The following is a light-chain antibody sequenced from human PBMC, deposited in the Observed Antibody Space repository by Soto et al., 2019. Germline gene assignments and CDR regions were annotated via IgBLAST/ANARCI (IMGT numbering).Light chain of an antibody. CDR1: QSVSNY. CDR2: DAS. J-gene: IGKJ1*01. Sequence: EIVLTQSPATLSLSPGERATLSCRASQSVSNYLVWYQQKPGQAPRLLIYDASNRATGDPARFSGSGSGTDFTLTISSLEPEDCALYYCQQRSSWWTFGQGTKVEIK. V-gene: IGKV3-11*01. CDR3: QQRSSWWT.